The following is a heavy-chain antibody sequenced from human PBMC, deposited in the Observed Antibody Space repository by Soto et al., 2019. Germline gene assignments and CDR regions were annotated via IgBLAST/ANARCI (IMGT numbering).Heavy chain of an antibody. V-gene: IGHV2-5*01. CDR1: GFSLRTSGVG. D-gene: IGHD6-19*01. CDR3: AKSGSSGWYGWFDT. Sequence: SGPTLVNPTQTLTLTCTFSGFSLRTSGVGVGWIRQPPGKALEWLGFIYWNDDKRYSPSLKSRLTITKDTSKNQVVLTMTNMDPVDTATYYCAKSGSSGWYGWFDTWGQGTLVTVSS. CDR2: IYWNDDK. J-gene: IGHJ5*02.